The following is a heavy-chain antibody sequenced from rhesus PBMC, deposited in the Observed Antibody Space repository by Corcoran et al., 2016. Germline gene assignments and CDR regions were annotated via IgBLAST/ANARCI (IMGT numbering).Heavy chain of an antibody. D-gene: IGHD2-2*01. CDR1: GASLTNYW. V-gene: IGHV4-80*01. CDR3: ARDRVIVLVLLAPVDGLDS. CDR2: IKGDNGNT. J-gene: IGHJ6*01. Sequence: QVQLQESGPGLVKPSETLSLTCGVSGASLTNYWWSWIRQPPGKGLEWIGEIKGDNGNTNYNPSLKSRVTISTAASQNQFSLKLNAVTAADTAVYYCARDRVIVLVLLAPVDGLDSWGQGVVVTVSS.